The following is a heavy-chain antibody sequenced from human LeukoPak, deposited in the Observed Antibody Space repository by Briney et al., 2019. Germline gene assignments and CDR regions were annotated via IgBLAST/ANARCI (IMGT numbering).Heavy chain of an antibody. CDR1: GGSISSYY. CDR2: IYYSGST. D-gene: IGHD3-10*01. CDR3: ARGTYYYGSGSYFDY. V-gene: IGHV4-59*01. Sequence: SETLSLTCTVPGGSISSYYWSWIRQPPGKGLEWIGYIYYSGSTNYNPSLKSRVTISVDTSKNQFSLKLSSVTAADTAVYYCARGTYYYGSGSYFDYWGQGTLVTVSS. J-gene: IGHJ4*02.